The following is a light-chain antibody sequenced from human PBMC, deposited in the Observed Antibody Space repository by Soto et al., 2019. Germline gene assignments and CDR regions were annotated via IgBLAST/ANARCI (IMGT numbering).Light chain of an antibody. J-gene: IGKJ4*01. Sequence: EIVLTQSPGTLSLSPGERATLSCRASQSVSSSYLAWYQQKPGQAPRLLIYGASSRATGITDRFSGSGSGTDFNLTISRLEPEDFAVYYCQQYGSSPRVTFGGGTKVEIK. CDR3: QQYGSSPRVT. CDR2: GAS. CDR1: QSVSSSY. V-gene: IGKV3-20*01.